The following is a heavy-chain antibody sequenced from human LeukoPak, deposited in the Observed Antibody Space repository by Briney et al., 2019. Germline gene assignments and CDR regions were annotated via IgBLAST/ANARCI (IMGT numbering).Heavy chain of an antibody. J-gene: IGHJ3*02. V-gene: IGHV3-9*03. D-gene: IGHD1-26*01. CDR3: AKDTGPTLQTIVGATTTEAHAFDI. CDR2: ISWNSGSI. Sequence: QSGGSLRLSCAASGFTFSSYSMNWVRQAPGKGLEWVSGISWNSGSIGYADSVKGRFTISRDNAKNSLYLQMNSLRAEDMALYYCAKDTGPTLQTIVGATTTEAHAFDIWGQGTMVTVSS. CDR1: GFTFSSYS.